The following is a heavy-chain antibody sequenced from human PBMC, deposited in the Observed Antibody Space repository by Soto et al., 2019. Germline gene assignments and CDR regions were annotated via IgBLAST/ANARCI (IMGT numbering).Heavy chain of an antibody. CDR2: IFPSDSDT. CDR3: ARKDKSGYFNWFDP. V-gene: IGHV5-51*01. D-gene: IGHD3-22*01. J-gene: IGHJ5*02. CDR1: GYRFTSYW. Sequence: GESLKISCRTSGYRFTSYWIAWVRQVPGKGLEWMGIIFPSDSDTRYSPSFQGQVTISADRSTSTVFLQWASLKASDTAVYFCARKDKSGYFNWFDPWGQGTLVTVSS.